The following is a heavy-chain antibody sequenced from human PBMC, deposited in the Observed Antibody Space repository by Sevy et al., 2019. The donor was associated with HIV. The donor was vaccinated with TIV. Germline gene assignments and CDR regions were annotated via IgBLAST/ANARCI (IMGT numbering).Heavy chain of an antibody. CDR2: INQDGSEK. V-gene: IGHV3-7*01. D-gene: IGHD6-6*01. CDR3: ARDWRAARPDGDY. Sequence: GGSLRLSCAASGFTFSSYWMHWVRQAPGKGLEWVANINQDGSEKYYVDSVKGRFTISRDNAKNSLFLQMNSLRAEDTAVYYCARDWRAARPDGDYWGQGTLVTVSS. CDR1: GFTFSSYW. J-gene: IGHJ4*02.